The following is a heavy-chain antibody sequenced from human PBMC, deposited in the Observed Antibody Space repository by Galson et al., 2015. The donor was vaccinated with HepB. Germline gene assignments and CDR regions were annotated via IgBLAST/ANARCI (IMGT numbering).Heavy chain of an antibody. Sequence: SVKVSCKATGGIFSSYAINWVRHVPGHGLEWVGRIIPVFNAPIYAQRFQGRVTITADRSSETAYLELTSLRPDDTAIFYCSRGSGPSDSWWDWGQGTPITVSS. D-gene: IGHD2-15*01. CDR3: SRGSGPSDSWWD. CDR1: GGIFSSYA. V-gene: IGHV1-69*06. CDR2: IIPVFNAP. J-gene: IGHJ4*02.